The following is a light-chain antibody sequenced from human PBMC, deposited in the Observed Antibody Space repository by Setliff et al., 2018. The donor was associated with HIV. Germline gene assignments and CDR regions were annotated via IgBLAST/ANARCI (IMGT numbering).Light chain of an antibody. J-gene: IGLJ2*01. CDR1: NSDIGGYNY. Sequence: QSALTQPASVSGSPGQSITISCTGTNSDIGGYNYVSWYQQHPGKAPKLMIYEGSERPSGVSNRFSGSKSGNTASLTISGLQAEDEADYYCCSYAGSTTVVFGGGTKVTVL. CDR3: CSYAGSTTVV. V-gene: IGLV2-23*01. CDR2: EGS.